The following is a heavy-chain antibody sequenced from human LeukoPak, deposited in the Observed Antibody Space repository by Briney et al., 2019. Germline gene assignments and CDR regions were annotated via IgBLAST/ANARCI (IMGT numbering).Heavy chain of an antibody. Sequence: GGSLRLSSAASGFTVSSNYMSWVRQAPGKGLEWVSVIYSGGSTYYADSVKGRFTISRDNSKNTLYLQMNSLRAEDTAVYYCARDSGSDWTYWGQGTLVTVSS. CDR3: ARDSGSDWTY. CDR1: GFTVSSNY. CDR2: IYSGGST. J-gene: IGHJ4*02. V-gene: IGHV3-66*01. D-gene: IGHD3/OR15-3a*01.